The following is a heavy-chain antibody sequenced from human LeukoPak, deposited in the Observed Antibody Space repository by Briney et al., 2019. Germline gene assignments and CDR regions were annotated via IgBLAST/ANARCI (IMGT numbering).Heavy chain of an antibody. CDR3: ARDRRVFLTLDAFDI. Sequence: PGGSLRLSCAVSGFTFSSYSMNWVRQAPGKGLEWVSDISRSSTTIYYADSVKGRFTVSRDNAKNSLYLQMNSLRAEDTAVYYCARDRRVFLTLDAFDIWGQGTMVAVSS. J-gene: IGHJ3*02. D-gene: IGHD1-14*01. V-gene: IGHV3-48*01. CDR2: ISRSSTTI. CDR1: GFTFSSYS.